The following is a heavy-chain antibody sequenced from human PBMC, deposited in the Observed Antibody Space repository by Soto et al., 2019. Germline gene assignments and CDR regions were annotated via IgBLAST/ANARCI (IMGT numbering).Heavy chain of an antibody. Sequence: GRNPGISCAAYGFTFSSYAMHWVGQAPGKGLEWVAVISYDGSNKYYADSVKGRFTISRDNSKNTLYLQMNSLRAEDTAVYYCARDKSAAVACDYYYYHY. D-gene: IGHD6-13*01. CDR3: ARDKSAAVACDYYYYHY. V-gene: IGHV3-30-3*01. J-gene: IGHJ6*01. CDR1: GFTFSSYA. CDR2: ISYDGSNK.